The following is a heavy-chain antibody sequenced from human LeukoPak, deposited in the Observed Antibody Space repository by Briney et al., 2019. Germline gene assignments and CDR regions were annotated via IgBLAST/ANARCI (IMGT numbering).Heavy chain of an antibody. CDR3: ATDGQSSGWYGFDY. CDR2: ITSPVGHI. Sequence: GGSLTLSCAASGFTFSSYAMTWVRQAPGKGLEWVASITSPVGHIYYADSLKGRITISRDNAKSSLYLQMNSLRVEDTAVYYCATDGQSSGWYGFDYWGQGTLVTDPS. J-gene: IGHJ4*02. D-gene: IGHD6-19*01. CDR1: GFTFSSYA. V-gene: IGHV3-21*01.